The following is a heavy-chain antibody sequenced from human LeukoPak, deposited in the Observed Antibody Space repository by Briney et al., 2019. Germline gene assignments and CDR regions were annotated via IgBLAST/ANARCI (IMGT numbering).Heavy chain of an antibody. CDR2: IYPGDSDT. J-gene: IGHJ4*02. D-gene: IGHD5-12*01. CDR3: AGRRVATSGLDYFDY. V-gene: IGHV5-51*01. CDR1: GYSFTSYW. Sequence: GESLKISCKGSGYSFTSYWIGWVRQMPGKGLEWMGIIYPGDSDTRYSPSFQGQVTISADKSISTAYLQWSSLRASDTAMYYCAGRRVATSGLDYFDYWGQGTLVTVSS.